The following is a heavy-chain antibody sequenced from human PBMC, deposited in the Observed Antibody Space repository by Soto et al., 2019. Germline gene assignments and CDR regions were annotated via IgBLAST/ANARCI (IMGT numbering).Heavy chain of an antibody. Sequence: DVQLVESGGGLVQPGRSLRLSCAASGFTFDDYAMHWVRQAPGKGLEWVSGISWNSGSIGYADSVKGRITISRDNAKNSLYLQMNSLRAEDTALYYCAKDIVATTPPYYFDYWGQGTLVTVSS. CDR3: AKDIVATTPPYYFDY. J-gene: IGHJ4*02. V-gene: IGHV3-9*01. CDR2: ISWNSGSI. D-gene: IGHD5-12*01. CDR1: GFTFDDYA.